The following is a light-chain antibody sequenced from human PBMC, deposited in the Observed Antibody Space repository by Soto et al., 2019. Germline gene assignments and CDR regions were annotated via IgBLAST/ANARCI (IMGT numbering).Light chain of an antibody. CDR3: QQYNGYSYT. Sequence: DIQMTQSPSTLSASVGDRVTITCRASQSIGNWLAWYQQKPGTAPKLVIYKASSLETGVPSRFSGSGSVTEFTLTISSLQPDDFATYYCQQYNGYSYTFGQGTTLEIK. CDR2: KAS. V-gene: IGKV1-5*03. J-gene: IGKJ2*01. CDR1: QSIGNW.